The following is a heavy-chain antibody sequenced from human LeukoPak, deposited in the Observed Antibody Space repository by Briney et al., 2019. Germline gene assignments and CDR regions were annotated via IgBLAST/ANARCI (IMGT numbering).Heavy chain of an antibody. CDR3: ARGGGYDPEGPDY. CDR2: ISSSGNTI. Sequence: GGSLRLSCAASGFTFSDYYMGWIRQAPGKGLEWVSYISSSGNTIYYADSVKGRFTISRDNAKNSLYLQMNSLRAEDTAVYYCARGGGYDPEGPDYWGQGTLVTVSS. V-gene: IGHV3-11*01. CDR1: GFTFSDYY. D-gene: IGHD5-12*01. J-gene: IGHJ4*02.